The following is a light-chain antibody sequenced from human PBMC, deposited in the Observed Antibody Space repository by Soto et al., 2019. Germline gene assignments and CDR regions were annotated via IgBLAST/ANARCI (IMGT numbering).Light chain of an antibody. CDR1: QDISRW. Sequence: DIQMTQSPSSVSASVGDRVTITCRASQDISRWLAWFQQRPGKAPKLLIFSGSTLQPGVPSRFSGSGSGTVFILSLSSLQPEDFVTYYCQQTNSFPLTFGGGTKVEFK. J-gene: IGKJ4*02. CDR3: QQTNSFPLT. V-gene: IGKV1-12*01. CDR2: SGS.